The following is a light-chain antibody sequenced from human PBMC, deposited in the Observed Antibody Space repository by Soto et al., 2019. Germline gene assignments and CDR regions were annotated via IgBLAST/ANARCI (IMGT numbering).Light chain of an antibody. J-gene: IGLJ2*01. CDR1: MRDIGAYNL. CDR3: RFFSSRSTLI. CDR2: EVR. V-gene: IGLV2-14*01. Sequence: QSVLTQPASVSGSPGQSITISCAGTMRDIGAYNLVSWYQQHPGKAPRLIFYEVRNRPSGIPLRFSASKSGNAASLTISGLQAEDEGQYYWRFFSSRSTLIFGGGTKLTVL.